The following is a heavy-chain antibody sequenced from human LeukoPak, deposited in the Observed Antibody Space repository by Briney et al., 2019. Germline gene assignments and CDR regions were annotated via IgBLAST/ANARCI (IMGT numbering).Heavy chain of an antibody. CDR1: GFTFSSYS. CDR3: AKHGDNVWGSFRFGLDH. J-gene: IGHJ5*02. Sequence: GGSLRLSCAASGFTFSSYSMNWVRQAPGKGLEWVSSISSSSSYIYYADSVKGRFTISRDNFKNTVFLQLNSLRPEDTAVYYCAKHGDNVWGSFRFGLDHWGQGTLVTVSS. CDR2: ISSSSSYI. D-gene: IGHD3-16*02. V-gene: IGHV3-21*04.